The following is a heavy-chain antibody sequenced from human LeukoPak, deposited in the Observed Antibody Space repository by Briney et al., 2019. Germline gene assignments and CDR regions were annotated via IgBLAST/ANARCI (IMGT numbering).Heavy chain of an antibody. CDR1: GFPFSNYA. CDR2: IWYDGGDK. Sequence: PGTSLRLSCAASGFPFSNYAMHWVRQDPGKGLEWVAVIWYDGGDKYYGESLKGRFTISRDNSKNTLYLQMNSLRAEDSAVYYCARGPPGDFWTYDYYYYGMDVWGQGTTVTVSS. D-gene: IGHD3/OR15-3a*01. CDR3: ARGPPGDFWTYDYYYYGMDV. V-gene: IGHV3-33*01. J-gene: IGHJ6*02.